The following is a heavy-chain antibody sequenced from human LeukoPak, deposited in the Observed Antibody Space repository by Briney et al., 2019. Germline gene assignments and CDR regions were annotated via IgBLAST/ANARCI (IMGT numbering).Heavy chain of an antibody. CDR1: GGSISSSSYY. Sequence: SETLSLTCTVPGGSISSSSYYWGWIRQPPGKGLEWIGSIYYSGSTYYNPSLKSRVTISVDTSKNQFSLKLSSVTAADTAVYSCARGYDSSGYYFQHWGQGTLVTVSS. CDR3: ARGYDSSGYYFQH. V-gene: IGHV4-39*01. D-gene: IGHD3-22*01. CDR2: IYYSGST. J-gene: IGHJ1*01.